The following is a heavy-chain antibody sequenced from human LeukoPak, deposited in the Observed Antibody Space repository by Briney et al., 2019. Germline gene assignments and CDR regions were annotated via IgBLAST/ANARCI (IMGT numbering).Heavy chain of an antibody. D-gene: IGHD3-22*01. CDR2: IRYDGSNK. CDR3: AKVRHYYDSSGPDY. J-gene: IGHJ4*02. Sequence: PGGSLRLSCAASGFTFSSYGMHWVRQAPGKGLEWVAFIRYDGSNKYYADSVKGRFTISRDNSKNTLYLHVNSLRAEDTAVYYCAKVRHYYDSSGPDYWGQGTLVTVSS. V-gene: IGHV3-30*02. CDR1: GFTFSSYG.